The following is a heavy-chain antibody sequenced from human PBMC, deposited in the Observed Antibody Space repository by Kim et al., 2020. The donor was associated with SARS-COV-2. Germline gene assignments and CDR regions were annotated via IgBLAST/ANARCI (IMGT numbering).Heavy chain of an antibody. V-gene: IGHV3-48*01. CDR2: ISSTSSTI. D-gene: IGHD4-17*01. Sequence: GGSLRLSCAASGLTFNIYSMNWVRQAPGKGLEWISYISSTSSTIYYGDSVEGRSTLLTDTAKNSLSLQMYSLRVEATAVYYCPTDDYGDYELDYWAQGTL. J-gene: IGHJ4*02. CDR3: PTDDYGDYELDY. CDR1: GLTFNIYS.